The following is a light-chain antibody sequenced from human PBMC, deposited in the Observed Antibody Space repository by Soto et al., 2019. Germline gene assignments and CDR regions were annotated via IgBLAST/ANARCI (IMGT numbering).Light chain of an antibody. CDR3: QHYGSSVPWT. J-gene: IGKJ1*01. V-gene: IGKV3-20*01. Sequence: EVVLTQSPSTVSLSPGERATLSCRASQSVTSNYLAWYQQKPGQAPRLLIYAASSRASGIPDRFSGSGSGTDFTLSISRVESEDFAVYYCQHYGSSVPWTFGQGTKVEIK. CDR1: QSVTSNY. CDR2: AAS.